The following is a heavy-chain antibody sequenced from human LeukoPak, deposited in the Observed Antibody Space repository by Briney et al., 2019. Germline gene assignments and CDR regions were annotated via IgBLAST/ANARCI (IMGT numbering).Heavy chain of an antibody. D-gene: IGHD5-24*01. CDR2: ISHNEGT. V-gene: IGHV4-34*01. J-gene: IGHJ4*02. CDR1: GGSFSYYY. Sequence: SETLSLTCGVYGGSFSYYYWTCIRHSPGKGLEWIGEISHNEGTNSNPSLMGRVTISLDTSKNQFSLSLNSVTAADTAVYSCARGTDAYKLGNIWGQGTLVTVSS. CDR3: ARGTDAYKLGNI.